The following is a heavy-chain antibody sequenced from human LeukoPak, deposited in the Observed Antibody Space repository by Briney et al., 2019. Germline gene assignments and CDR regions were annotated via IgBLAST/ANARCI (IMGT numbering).Heavy chain of an antibody. V-gene: IGHV4-34*01. D-gene: IGHD3-22*01. CDR3: ARVSYYDSSSWFDP. CDR1: GGSFSGYY. CDR2: INHSGST. J-gene: IGHJ5*02. Sequence: SETLSLTCAVYGGSFSGYYWSWIRQPPGKGLEWIGEINHSGSTNYNPSLKSRVTISVDTSKNQFSLKLSSVTAADTAVYYCARVSYYDSSSWFDPWGQGTLVTVSS.